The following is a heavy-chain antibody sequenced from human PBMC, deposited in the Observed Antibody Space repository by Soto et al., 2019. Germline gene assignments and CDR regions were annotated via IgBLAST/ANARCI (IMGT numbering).Heavy chain of an antibody. D-gene: IGHD6-13*01. Sequence: GGSLRLSCAASGFTFSSYAMSWVRQAPGKGLEWVSAISGSGGSTYYADSVKGRFTISRDNSKNTLYLQMNSLRAEDTAVYYCAKSFHIAAAGSYAFDIWGQGTMVTVSS. J-gene: IGHJ3*02. CDR2: ISGSGGST. CDR3: AKSFHIAAAGSYAFDI. CDR1: GFTFSSYA. V-gene: IGHV3-23*01.